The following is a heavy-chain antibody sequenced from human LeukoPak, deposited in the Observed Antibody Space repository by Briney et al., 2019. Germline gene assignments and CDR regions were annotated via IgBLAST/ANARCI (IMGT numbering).Heavy chain of an antibody. D-gene: IGHD1-1*01. CDR1: GGSISSVGYY. V-gene: IGHV4-31*03. Sequence: LQTLSLTCTVSGGSISSVGYYWSWIRQHPGKGLECTGYIYYSGSTYYNPSLKSRVTLSVDTSKNKLSLMLSSVTAADTAVYYCARCLGYITFGYWGQGTLVTVSS. CDR2: IYYSGST. J-gene: IGHJ4*02. CDR3: ARCLGYITFGY.